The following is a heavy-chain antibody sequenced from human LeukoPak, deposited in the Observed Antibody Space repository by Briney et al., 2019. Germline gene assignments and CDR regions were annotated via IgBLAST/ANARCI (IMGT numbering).Heavy chain of an antibody. V-gene: IGHV1-8*01. J-gene: IGHJ4*02. D-gene: IGHD3-3*01. CDR2: MNPNSGNT. Sequence: ASVKVSCKASGYTFTSYGISWVRQSPGQGLEWMGWMNPNSGNTGYAQKFQGRVTMTRNTSISTAYMELSSLRSEDTAVYYCARGLGDFWSGYYTDGFVDWGQGTLVTVSS. CDR3: ARGLGDFWSGYYTDGFVD. CDR1: GYTFTSYG.